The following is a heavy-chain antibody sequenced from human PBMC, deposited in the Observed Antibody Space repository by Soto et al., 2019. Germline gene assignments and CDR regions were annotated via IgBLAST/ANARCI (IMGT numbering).Heavy chain of an antibody. V-gene: IGHV4-59*01. Sequence: SETLSLTGTVSGGSISSYYWSWIRQPPGKGLEWIGYIYYSGSTNYNPSLKSRVTISVDTSKNQFSLKLSSVTAADTAVYYCASLARGSSSWYGDYYYGMDVWGQGTTVTVSS. CDR2: IYYSGST. CDR3: ASLARGSSSWYGDYYYGMDV. D-gene: IGHD6-13*01. J-gene: IGHJ6*02. CDR1: GGSISSYY.